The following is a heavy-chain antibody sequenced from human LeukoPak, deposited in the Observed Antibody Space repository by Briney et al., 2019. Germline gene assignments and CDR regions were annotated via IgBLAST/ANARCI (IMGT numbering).Heavy chain of an antibody. V-gene: IGHV1-18*01. CDR1: GYSLNTYG. CDR2: ISSYNRIT. Sequence: ASVKVSCKASGYSLNTYGVSWVRQAPGQGLEWIGWISSYNRITNYGQKFQGRVTVTTDASTDTTYMELRSLRSDDTAVYYCANVAKGRYFFYYMDVWGKGTTVTVSS. J-gene: IGHJ6*03. CDR3: ANVAKGRYFFYYMDV.